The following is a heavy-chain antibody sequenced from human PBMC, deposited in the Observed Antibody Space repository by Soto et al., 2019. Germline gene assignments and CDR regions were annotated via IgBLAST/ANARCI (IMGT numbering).Heavy chain of an antibody. CDR1: GGSISSGGYY. D-gene: IGHD3-10*01. V-gene: IGHV4-31*03. Sequence: QVQLQESGPGLVKPSQTLSLTCTVSGGSISSGGYYWSWIRQHPGKGLEWIGYIYYSGSTYYNPSPKSRVTITVDTSKNQFSLKLSSVTAADTAVYYCARARYGSGSYYKGRYYYGMDVWGQGTTVTVSS. CDR3: ARARYGSGSYYKGRYYYGMDV. CDR2: IYYSGST. J-gene: IGHJ6*02.